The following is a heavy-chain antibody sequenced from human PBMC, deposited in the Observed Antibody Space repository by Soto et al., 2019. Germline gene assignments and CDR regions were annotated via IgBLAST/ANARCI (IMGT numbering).Heavy chain of an antibody. CDR2: IYYSGST. D-gene: IGHD6-13*01. Sequence: PSETLSLTCTVSGGSISSYYWSWIRQPPGKGLEWIGYIYYSGSTNYNPSLKSRVTISVDTSKNQFSLKLSSVTAADTAVYYCARDHTRAYSRMFDPWDQGPLVTV. CDR1: GGSISSYY. CDR3: ARDHTRAYSRMFDP. V-gene: IGHV4-59*01. J-gene: IGHJ5*02.